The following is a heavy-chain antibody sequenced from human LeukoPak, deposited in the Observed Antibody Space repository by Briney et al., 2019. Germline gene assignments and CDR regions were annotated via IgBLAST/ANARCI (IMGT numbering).Heavy chain of an antibody. CDR2: INPNSGGT. D-gene: IGHD1-14*01. Sequence: ASVKVSCKASGCTFTGYYMHWVRQAPGQGLEWMGWINPNSGGTNYAQKFQGRVTMTRDTSISTAYMELSRLRSDDTAAYYCARGQQTDYYYYMDVWGKGTTVTVSS. J-gene: IGHJ6*03. V-gene: IGHV1-2*02. CDR3: ARGQQTDYYYYMDV. CDR1: GCTFTGYY.